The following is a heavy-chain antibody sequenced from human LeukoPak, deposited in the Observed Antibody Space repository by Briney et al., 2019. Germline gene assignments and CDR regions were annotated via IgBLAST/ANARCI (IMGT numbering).Heavy chain of an antibody. CDR2: MNQLGNEK. V-gene: IGHV3-7*04. D-gene: IGHD3-16*01. CDR3: ARGTYYYEF. CDR1: GFMFSSFW. J-gene: IGHJ4*02. Sequence: PGGSLRLSCAASGFMFSSFWMSWVRQAPGKGLEWVAYMNQLGNEKNYLDSVKGRFTISRDNAKNSLYLQMTSLRAEDTAVYYCARGTYYYEFWGQGTLVTVSS.